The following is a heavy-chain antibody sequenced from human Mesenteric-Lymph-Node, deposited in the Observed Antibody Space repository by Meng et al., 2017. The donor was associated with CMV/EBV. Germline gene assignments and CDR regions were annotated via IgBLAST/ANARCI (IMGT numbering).Heavy chain of an antibody. D-gene: IGHD3-16*01. CDR1: GFTFSNFA. CDR3: ARGGYYFDY. V-gene: IGHV3-23*01. J-gene: IGHJ4*02. CDR2: ISGSGGST. Sequence: GGSLRLSCAASGFTFSNFAMSWVRQAPGKGLEWVSTISGSGGSTYYADSVKGRFTISRDNSKNTLYLQMNSLRAEDTAVYYCARGGYYFDYWGQGTLVTVSS.